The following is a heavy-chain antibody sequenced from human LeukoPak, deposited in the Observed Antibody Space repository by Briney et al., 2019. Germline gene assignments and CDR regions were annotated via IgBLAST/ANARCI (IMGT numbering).Heavy chain of an antibody. CDR2: ISAYNGNT. J-gene: IGHJ4*02. CDR1: GYTFTSYG. V-gene: IGHV1-18*01. D-gene: IGHD3-10*01. CDR3: ARGLGGNNMVRGGIIDGGDY. Sequence: ASVKVSCKASGYTFTSYGISWVRQAPGQGLEWMGWISAYNGNTNYAQKLQGRVTMTTDTSTSTAYLELRSLRSDDTAVYYCARGLGGNNMVRGGIIDGGDYWGQGNLVTVSP.